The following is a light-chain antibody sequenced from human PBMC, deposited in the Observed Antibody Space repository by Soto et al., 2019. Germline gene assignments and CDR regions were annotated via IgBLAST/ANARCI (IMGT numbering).Light chain of an antibody. CDR2: GAS. CDR3: QQYGSSPHT. Sequence: EMVLTQSPGTLSLPPGERATLSCRASQSVRSSYLAWYQHKPGQAPRLLIYGASSRATGIPDRFSGSESGTDFTLTISRLEPEDFAVYYCQQYGSSPHTFGQGTKLEIK. V-gene: IGKV3-20*01. J-gene: IGKJ2*01. CDR1: QSVRSSY.